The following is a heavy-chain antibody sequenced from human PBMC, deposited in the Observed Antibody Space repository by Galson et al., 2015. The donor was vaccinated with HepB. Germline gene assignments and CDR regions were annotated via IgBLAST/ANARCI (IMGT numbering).Heavy chain of an antibody. D-gene: IGHD6-19*01. Sequence: SVKVSCKASGGTLSSYTISWVRQAPGQGLEWMGRIIPILGIANYAQKFQGRVTITADKSTSTAYMELSSLRSEDTAVYYCARGISGIAVAGPGNAFDIWGQGTMVTVSS. CDR3: ARGISGIAVAGPGNAFDI. V-gene: IGHV1-69*02. CDR2: IIPILGIA. CDR1: GGTLSSYT. J-gene: IGHJ3*02.